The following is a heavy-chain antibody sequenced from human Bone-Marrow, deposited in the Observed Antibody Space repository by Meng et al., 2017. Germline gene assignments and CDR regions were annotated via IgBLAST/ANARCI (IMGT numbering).Heavy chain of an antibody. J-gene: IGHJ4*02. D-gene: IGHD5-18*01. CDR2: IYYSGST. CDR1: GGSISSGGYY. V-gene: IGHV4-31*03. Sequence: QVQLQESGPGLVKASQTLSLTCTVSGGSISSGGYYWSWIRQHPGKGLEWIGYIYYSGSTYYNPSLKSRVTISVDTSMNQFSLKMTSVTAADTAVYYCARDRSGYSLFDYWGQGTLVTVSS. CDR3: ARDRSGYSLFDY.